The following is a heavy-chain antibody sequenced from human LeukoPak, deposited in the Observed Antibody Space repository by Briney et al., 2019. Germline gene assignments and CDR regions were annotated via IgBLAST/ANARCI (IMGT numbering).Heavy chain of an antibody. D-gene: IGHD3-3*01. J-gene: IGHJ4*02. V-gene: IGHV4-39*07. CDR2: IYYSGST. CDR3: ARAGWSGVVISYYFDY. Sequence: SETLSLTCTVSGGSISSSSYYWGWIRQPPGKGLEWIGSIYYSGSTYYNPSLKSRVTISVDTSKNQFSLKLSSVTAADTAVYYCARAGWSGVVISYYFDYWGQGTLVTVSS. CDR1: GGSISSSSYY.